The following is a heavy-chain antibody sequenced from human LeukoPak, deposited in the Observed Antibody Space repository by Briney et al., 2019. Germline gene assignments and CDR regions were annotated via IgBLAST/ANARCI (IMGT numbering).Heavy chain of an antibody. D-gene: IGHD6-13*01. Sequence: GASVKVSCKTSGCIFRDYYMHWFRQAPGQGLEWMGWINPKNGGTNYAQKFQGRVTMTRDTSFSTAYMELSRLRSDDTAVYYCARGPNTAAFDYWGQGTLVTVSS. J-gene: IGHJ4*02. V-gene: IGHV1-2*02. CDR2: INPKNGGT. CDR1: GCIFRDYY. CDR3: ARGPNTAAFDY.